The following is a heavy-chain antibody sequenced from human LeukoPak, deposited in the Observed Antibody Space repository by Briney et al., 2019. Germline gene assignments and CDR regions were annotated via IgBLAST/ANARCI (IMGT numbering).Heavy chain of an antibody. J-gene: IGHJ3*02. V-gene: IGHV1-69*13. CDR3: ARENYYDSSGYESSDAFDI. CDR1: GGTFSSYA. Sequence: GASVKVSCKASGGTFSSYAISWVRQAPGQGLEWMGGIIPIFGTANYAQKFQGRVTITADESTSTAYMELSSLRSEDTAVYYCARENYYDSSGYESSDAFDIWGQGTMVTVSS. D-gene: IGHD3-22*01. CDR2: IIPIFGTA.